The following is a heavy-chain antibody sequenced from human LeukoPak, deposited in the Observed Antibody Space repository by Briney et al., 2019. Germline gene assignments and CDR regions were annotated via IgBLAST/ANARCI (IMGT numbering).Heavy chain of an antibody. J-gene: IGHJ6*02. CDR1: GYTFTSYA. CDR2: INTNTGNP. D-gene: IGHD3-3*01. V-gene: IGHV7-4-1*02. Sequence: EASVKVSCKASGYTFTSYAMNWVRQAPGQGLEWMGWINTNTGNPTYAQGFTGRFVFSLDTSVSTAYLQISSLKAEDTAVYYCARTYHDFWSGYYYYGMDVWGQGTTVTVSS. CDR3: ARTYHDFWSGYYYYGMDV.